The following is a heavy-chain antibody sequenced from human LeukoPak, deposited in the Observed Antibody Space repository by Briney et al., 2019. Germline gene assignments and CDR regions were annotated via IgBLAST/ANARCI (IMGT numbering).Heavy chain of an antibody. CDR1: GYTFTDYY. CDR2: INPNSGGT. D-gene: IGHD6-13*01. CDR3: ARDDSADAGSYFDY. Sequence: GASVKVSCKTSGYTFTDYYMHWVRQAPGQGLEWMGWINPNSGGTNYAQKFQGRVTMTRDTSISTAYMELSSLRSDDTAVYYCARDDSADAGSYFDYWGQGSLVTVSS. V-gene: IGHV1-2*02. J-gene: IGHJ4*02.